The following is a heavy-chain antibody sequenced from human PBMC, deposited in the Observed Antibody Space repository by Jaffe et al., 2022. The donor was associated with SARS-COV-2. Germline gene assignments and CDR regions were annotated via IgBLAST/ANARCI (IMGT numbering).Heavy chain of an antibody. Sequence: EVQLVESGGGLVQPGGSLRLSCAASGFTFSSYWMHWVRQAPGKGLVWVSRINSDGSSTSYADSVKGRFTISRDNAKNTLYLQMNSLRAEDTAVYYCARQTLYQLLPNWFDPWGQGTLVTVSS. CDR2: INSDGSST. CDR1: GFTFSSYW. J-gene: IGHJ5*02. CDR3: ARQTLYQLLPNWFDP. D-gene: IGHD2-2*01. V-gene: IGHV3-74*01.